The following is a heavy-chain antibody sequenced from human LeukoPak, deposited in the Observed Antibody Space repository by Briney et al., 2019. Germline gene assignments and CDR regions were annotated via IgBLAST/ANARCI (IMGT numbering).Heavy chain of an antibody. V-gene: IGHV1-58*02. D-gene: IGHD5-12*01. J-gene: IGHJ3*02. CDR2: IVVGSGNT. Sequence: SVTVSCKASGFTFTSSAMQWVRQARGQRLEWIGWIVVGSGNTNYAQKFQERVTITRDMSTSTAYMELSSLRSEDTAVYYCAAVATTDDAFDIWGQGTMVTVSS. CDR1: GFTFTSSA. CDR3: AAVATTDDAFDI.